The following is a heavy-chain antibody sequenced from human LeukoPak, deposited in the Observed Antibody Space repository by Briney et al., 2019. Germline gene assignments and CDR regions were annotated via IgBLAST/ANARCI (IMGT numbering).Heavy chain of an antibody. CDR1: GFTFSTYS. V-gene: IGHV3-7*01. D-gene: IGHD3-9*01. CDR2: IKQDGSQK. CDR3: ARVKDVNDDIMFHH. Sequence: GGSLRLSCAASGFTFSTYSMNWVRQAPGKGLEWVANIKQDGSQKEYVDSVKGRFTISRDNAKNSLYLQMNSLRAEDTAVYYCARVKDVNDDIMFHHWGQGTLVTVSS. J-gene: IGHJ1*01.